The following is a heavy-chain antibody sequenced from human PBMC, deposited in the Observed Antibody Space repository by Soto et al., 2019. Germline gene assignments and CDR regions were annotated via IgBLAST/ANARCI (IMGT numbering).Heavy chain of an antibody. CDR1: GGSISNSNYY. D-gene: IGHD3-10*01. Sequence: PSETLSLTCTVSGGSISNSNYYWGWIRQPPGKGLEWIGYIYYTGSTYYNPSLKSRVTISVDASKTQFYLNLSSVTAADTAVYYCARGWSSIVTMVRGVRYYFDYWGQGTLVTVSS. CDR3: ARGWSSIVTMVRGVRYYFDY. J-gene: IGHJ4*02. V-gene: IGHV4-39*02. CDR2: IYYTGST.